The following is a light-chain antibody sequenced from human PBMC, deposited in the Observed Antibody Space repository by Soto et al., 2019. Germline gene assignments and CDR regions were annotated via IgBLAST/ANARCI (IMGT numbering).Light chain of an antibody. CDR3: AAWDDSLSGPV. J-gene: IGLJ1*01. Sequence: QAVVTQPPSASGTPGQSVTISCSGGSSNMGTNSVSWYQHFPGTAPKLLIFRSYQRPSGVPDRFSGSKSGTSASLAIRGLQSEDEADYYCAAWDDSLSGPVFGTGTKLTVL. CDR1: SSNMGTNS. V-gene: IGLV1-44*01. CDR2: RSY.